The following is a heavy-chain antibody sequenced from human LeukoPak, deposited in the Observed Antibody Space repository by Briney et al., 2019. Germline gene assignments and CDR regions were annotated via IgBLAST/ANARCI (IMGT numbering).Heavy chain of an antibody. CDR3: ARAGPVTEAFDI. J-gene: IGHJ3*02. CDR1: GGTFSSYA. Sequence: SVKVSCKASGGTFSSYAISWVRQAPGQGLEWMGGIIPIFGTANYAQKFQGRVTITADESTSAAYMELSSLRSEDTAVYYCARAGPVTEAFDIWGQGTMVTVSS. V-gene: IGHV1-69*01. D-gene: IGHD4-17*01. CDR2: IIPIFGTA.